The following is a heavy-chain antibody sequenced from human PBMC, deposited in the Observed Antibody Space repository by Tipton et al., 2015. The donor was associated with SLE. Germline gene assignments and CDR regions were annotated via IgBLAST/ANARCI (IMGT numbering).Heavy chain of an antibody. CDR1: GGSFSGYY. V-gene: IGHV4-34*01. CDR2: INHSGST. Sequence: TLSLTCAVYGGSFSGYYWSWIRQPPGKGLEWIGEINHSGSTNYNPSLKSRVTISVDTSKNQFSLKLSSETAADTAVYYCARGPPLDYWGQGTLVTVSS. J-gene: IGHJ4*02. CDR3: ARGPPLDY.